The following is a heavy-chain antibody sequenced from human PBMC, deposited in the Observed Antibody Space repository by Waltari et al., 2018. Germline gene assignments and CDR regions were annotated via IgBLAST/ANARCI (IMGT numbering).Heavy chain of an antibody. CDR3: AKDGGGYCGGDCFTTHFDS. J-gene: IGHJ4*02. Sequence: EVQLVESGGGLAQFGRSLRLACAASVFTFYDYAMHWVRQAPGMRVELGSVNSANSGTTCYVDSVKGRFTISREHAKNSLYSQMKNLRSEDTAFYYCAKDGGGYCGGDCFTTHFDSCGQGTRVAVSS. CDR2: NSANSGTT. V-gene: IGHV3-9*01. D-gene: IGHD2-21*01. CDR1: VFTFYDYA.